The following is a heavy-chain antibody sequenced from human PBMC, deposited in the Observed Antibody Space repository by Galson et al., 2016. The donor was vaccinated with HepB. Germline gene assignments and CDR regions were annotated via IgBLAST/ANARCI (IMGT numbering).Heavy chain of an antibody. D-gene: IGHD1-26*01. Sequence: GYTFTSYGISWVRQVPGQGLEWMGWISGYNGNRKYAQKLQGRVTMTTDTSTTTAYMELRGLSSDDTAVYYCTRVGAAGWFAPWGQGTLVTVSS. V-gene: IGHV1-18*04. J-gene: IGHJ5*02. CDR3: TRVGAAGWFAP. CDR2: ISGYNGNR. CDR1: GYTFTSYG.